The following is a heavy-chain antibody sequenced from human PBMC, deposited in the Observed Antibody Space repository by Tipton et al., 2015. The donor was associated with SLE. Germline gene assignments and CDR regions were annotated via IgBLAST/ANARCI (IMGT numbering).Heavy chain of an antibody. CDR1: GGSFSGYY. V-gene: IGHV4-34*01. CDR3: ASLRIAAAGRGNFDY. J-gene: IGHJ4*02. D-gene: IGHD6-13*01. CDR2: INHSGST. Sequence: TLSLTCAVYGGSFSGYYWSWIRQPPGKGLEWIGEINHSGSTYYNPSLKSRVTISVDTSKNQFSLKLSSVTAADTAVYYCASLRIAAAGRGNFDYWGQGTLVTVSS.